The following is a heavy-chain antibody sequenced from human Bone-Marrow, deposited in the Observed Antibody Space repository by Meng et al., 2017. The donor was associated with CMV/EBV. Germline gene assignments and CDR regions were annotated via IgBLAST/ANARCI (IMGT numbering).Heavy chain of an antibody. V-gene: IGHV3-48*03. J-gene: IGHJ6*02. CDR1: GFTFSSYE. Sequence: GESLKISCAASGFTFSSYEMNRVRQAPGKGLEWVSYISSSGSTIYYADSVKGRFTISRDNAKNSLYLQMNSLRAEDTAVYYCARGAIVLMVYARSDGMDVWGQGTTVTVSS. CDR2: ISSSGSTI. D-gene: IGHD2-8*01. CDR3: ARGAIVLMVYARSDGMDV.